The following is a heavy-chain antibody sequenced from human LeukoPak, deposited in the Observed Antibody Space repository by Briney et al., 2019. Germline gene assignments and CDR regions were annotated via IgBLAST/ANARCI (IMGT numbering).Heavy chain of an antibody. D-gene: IGHD1-26*01. CDR2: IYYGGST. CDR1: GGSISSYY. J-gene: IGHJ4*02. Sequence: SETLSLTCTVSGGSISSYYWSWIRQPPGKGLEWIGYIYYGGSTNYNPSLKSRVTISVDTSKNQFSLKLSSVTAADTAVYYCARGPIVGATPFDYWGQGTLVTVSS. V-gene: IGHV4-59*01. CDR3: ARGPIVGATPFDY.